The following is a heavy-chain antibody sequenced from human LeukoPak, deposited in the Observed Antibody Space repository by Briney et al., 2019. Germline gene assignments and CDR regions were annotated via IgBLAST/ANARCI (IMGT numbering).Heavy chain of an antibody. CDR1: GFTFSSDW. Sequence: GGSLRLSCAASGFTFSSDWMSWVRQAPGKGLEWVASIKQDGSETRYVDSVKGRFIIFRDNTKSSLYLQMNSLRAEDTAVYYCARYGLGDTFDIWGQGTVVTVPS. D-gene: IGHD4-17*01. CDR2: IKQDGSET. V-gene: IGHV3-7*01. J-gene: IGHJ3*02. CDR3: ARYGLGDTFDI.